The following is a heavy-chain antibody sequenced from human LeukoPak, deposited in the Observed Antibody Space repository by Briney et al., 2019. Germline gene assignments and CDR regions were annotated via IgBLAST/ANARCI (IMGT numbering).Heavy chain of an antibody. V-gene: IGHV1-2*02. CDR3: ARDFRYDFWSGPLDYYYYYGMDV. Sequence: ASVKVSCKASGYTFTGYYMHWVRQAPGQGLGWMGWINPNSGGTNYAQKFQGRVTMTRDTSTSTVYMELSSLRSEDTAVHYCARDFRYDFWSGPLDYYYYYGMDVWGQGTTVTVSS. D-gene: IGHD3-3*01. CDR1: GYTFTGYY. J-gene: IGHJ6*02. CDR2: INPNSGGT.